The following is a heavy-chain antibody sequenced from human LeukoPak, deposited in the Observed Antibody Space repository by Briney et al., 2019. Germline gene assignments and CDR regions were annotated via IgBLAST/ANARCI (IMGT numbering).Heavy chain of an antibody. D-gene: IGHD5-18*01. CDR1: GGTFSSYA. CDR2: IIPILGIA. CDR3: ARDARGYSYGEGYYYMDV. V-gene: IGHV1-69*04. Sequence: ASVKVSCKASGGTFSSYAISWVRQAPGQGLEWMGRIIPILGIANYAQKFQGRVTITADKSTSTAYMELSSLRSEDTAVYYCARDARGYSYGEGYYYMDVWGKGTTVTVSS. J-gene: IGHJ6*03.